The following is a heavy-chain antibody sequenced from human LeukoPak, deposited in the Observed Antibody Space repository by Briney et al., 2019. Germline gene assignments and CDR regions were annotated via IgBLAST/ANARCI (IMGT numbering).Heavy chain of an antibody. CDR1: GFSLSPSGVG. CDR3: AHRGPYCSSTSCYSD. CDR2: IYWDDDK. D-gene: IGHD2-2*01. V-gene: IGHV2-5*02. Sequence: ESGPTLVTPTQTLPLTCTFSGFSLSPSGVGVGWIRPPPRKALGWLALIYWDDDKRYSPSLKSRLTITKDTSKNQVVLTMTNMDPVDTATYYCAHRGPYCSSTSCYSDWGQGTLVTVSS. J-gene: IGHJ4*02.